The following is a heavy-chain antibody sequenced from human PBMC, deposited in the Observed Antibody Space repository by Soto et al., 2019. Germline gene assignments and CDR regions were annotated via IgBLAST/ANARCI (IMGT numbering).Heavy chain of an antibody. V-gene: IGHV4-34*01. J-gene: IGHJ4*02. CDR2: INHSGST. Sequence: SETLSLTCAVFGGSFSGYYWTWIRQPPGTGLEWIGEINHSGSTNYNPSLKSRVTISVDTSKNQFSLKLTSVTAADTAVYYCARRGGTYFEYWGQETLVTVSP. CDR1: GGSFSGYY. D-gene: IGHD3-16*01. CDR3: ARRGGTYFEY.